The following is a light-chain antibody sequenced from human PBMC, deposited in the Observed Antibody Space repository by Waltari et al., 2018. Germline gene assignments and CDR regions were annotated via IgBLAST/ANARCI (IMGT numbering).Light chain of an antibody. CDR1: RLRSIY. Sequence: SSELTQDPAVSVAMGQTVRITCQGDRLRSIYASWYQQRPGQAPILVIYDKNNRPSGVPDRFSGSRSHNTGSLTITGAQAEDEASYYCHSRDASGVAGSFGGGTKLTVL. J-gene: IGLJ2*01. CDR2: DKN. CDR3: HSRDASGVAGS. V-gene: IGLV3-19*01.